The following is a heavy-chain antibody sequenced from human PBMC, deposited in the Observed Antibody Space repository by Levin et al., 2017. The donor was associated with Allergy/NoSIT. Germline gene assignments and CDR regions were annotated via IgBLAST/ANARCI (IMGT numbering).Heavy chain of an antibody. Sequence: PGGSLRLSCAASGFTFSSYGMHWVRQAPGKGLEWVAVISYDGSNKYYADSVKGRFTISRDNSKNTLYLQMNSLRAEETAVYYCAIPNSSSWYYLDYWGQGTLVTVAS. CDR3: AIPNSSSWYYLDY. D-gene: IGHD6-13*01. V-gene: IGHV3-30*03. CDR1: GFTFSSYG. CDR2: ISYDGSNK. J-gene: IGHJ4*02.